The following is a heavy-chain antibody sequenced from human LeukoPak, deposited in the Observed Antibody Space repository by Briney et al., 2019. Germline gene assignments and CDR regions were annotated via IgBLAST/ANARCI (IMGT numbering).Heavy chain of an antibody. D-gene: IGHD5-12*01. Sequence: PGGSLRLSCAASGFTVSSNYMNWVRQAPGKGLEWVSVIYSGGSTYYADSVKGRFTISRDNSKNTLYLQMSSLRAEDTAVYYCARGGEYYYYMDVWGKGTTVTISS. CDR1: GFTVSSNY. CDR3: ARGGEYYYYMDV. J-gene: IGHJ6*03. CDR2: IYSGGST. V-gene: IGHV3-66*01.